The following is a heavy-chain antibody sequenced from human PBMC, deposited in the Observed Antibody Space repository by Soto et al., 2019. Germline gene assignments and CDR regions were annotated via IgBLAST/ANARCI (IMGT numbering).Heavy chain of an antibody. V-gene: IGHV2-5*02. J-gene: IGHJ4*02. D-gene: IGHD1-1*01. Sequence: QITLKESGPTLVKPTQTLTLTCTFSGFSLSTSGVGVGWIRQPPGKALDCLALIYWDDDKRYSPSLKSRLTITKDTSKNQVVLTMTNMDTLDTATYYCAHLRKRMGPLPYYFDHRGQGTLVTVSS. CDR2: IYWDDDK. CDR1: GFSLSTSGVG. CDR3: AHLRKRMGPLPYYFDH.